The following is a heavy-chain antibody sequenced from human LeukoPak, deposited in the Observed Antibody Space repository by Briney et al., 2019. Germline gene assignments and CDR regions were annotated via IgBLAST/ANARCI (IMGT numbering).Heavy chain of an antibody. D-gene: IGHD3-3*01. CDR3: ARSYYDFWSGSYYYMDV. CDR2: MNPNSGNT. CDR1: GYTFTSYD. V-gene: IGHV1-8*03. Sequence: GASVKVSRKASGYTFTSYDINWVRQATGQGLEWMGWMNPNSGNTGYAQKFQGRVTITRNTSISTAYMELSSLRSEDTAVYYCARSYYDFWSGSYYYMDVWGKGTTVTVSS. J-gene: IGHJ6*03.